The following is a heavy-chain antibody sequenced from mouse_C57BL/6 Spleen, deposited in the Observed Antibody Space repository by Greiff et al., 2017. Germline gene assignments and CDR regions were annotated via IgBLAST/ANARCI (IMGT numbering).Heavy chain of an antibody. V-gene: IGHV1-80*01. CDR3: ARGGYDGAMDC. J-gene: IGHJ4*01. CDR1: GYAFSSYW. D-gene: IGHD2-2*01. CDR2: IYPGDGDT. Sequence: VQLQQSGAELVKPGASVKISCKASGYAFSSYWMNWVKQRPGKGLEWIGQIYPGDGDTNYNGKFKGKATLTADKSSSTAYMQLSSLTSEDSAVYFCARGGYDGAMDCWGQGTSVTVSS.